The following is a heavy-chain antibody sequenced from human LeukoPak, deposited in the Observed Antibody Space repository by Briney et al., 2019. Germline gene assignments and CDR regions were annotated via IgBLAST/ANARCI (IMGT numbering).Heavy chain of an antibody. CDR1: GFTVSSNS. V-gene: IGHV3-53*01. D-gene: IGHD3-9*01. J-gene: IGHJ3*02. CDR2: IYSDNT. Sequence: GSLRLSCTVSGFTVSSNSMSWVRQAPGKGLEWVSFIYSDNTHYSDSVKGRFTISRDNSKNTLYLQMNSLRAEDTAVYYCAREALRYFDWLRDAFDIWGQGTMVTVSS. CDR3: AREALRYFDWLRDAFDI.